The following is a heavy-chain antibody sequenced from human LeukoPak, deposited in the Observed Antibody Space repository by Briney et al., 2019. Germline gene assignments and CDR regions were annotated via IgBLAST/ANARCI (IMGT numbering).Heavy chain of an antibody. D-gene: IGHD3-22*01. CDR2: IRYVERDK. CDR1: GFTFSYYG. CDR3: AREMGYDSSGPYYFDY. Sequence: PGGSLRLSCVASGFTFSYYGMHWVRQAPGKGLEWVAFIRYVERDKYYADSVKGRFTISRDNSKNTLYLQMNSLREDDTAVYYCAREMGYDSSGPYYFDYWGQGTLVTVSS. V-gene: IGHV3-30*02. J-gene: IGHJ4*02.